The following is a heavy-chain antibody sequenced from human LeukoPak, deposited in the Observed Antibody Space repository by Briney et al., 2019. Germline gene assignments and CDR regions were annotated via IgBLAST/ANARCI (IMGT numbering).Heavy chain of an antibody. V-gene: IGHV4-38-2*02. CDR3: ARGVVQGENWFDP. J-gene: IGHJ5*02. Sequence: PSETLSLTCTVSGYSISSGYYWGWIRQPPGKGLEWIGSIYHSGSTYYNPSLKSRVTISVDTSKNQFSLKLTSVTAADTAVYYCARGVVQGENWFDPWGPGTLVTVSS. D-gene: IGHD3-10*01. CDR2: IYHSGST. CDR1: GYSISSGYY.